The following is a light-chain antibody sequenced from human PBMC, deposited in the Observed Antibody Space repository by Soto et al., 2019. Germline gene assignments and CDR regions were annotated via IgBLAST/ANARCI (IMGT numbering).Light chain of an antibody. CDR2: DTS. Sequence: EIVVTQSPATLSVSPGERVTLSCRASQSVSSSLAWYQQRPGQAPRLLIYDTSTRAAGISARFSGSGSGTAFTLTISSLQSEDFAVYDCQQYIDWPPGTFGQGTAVEIK. CDR1: QSVSSS. V-gene: IGKV3-15*01. CDR3: QQYIDWPPGT. J-gene: IGKJ1*01.